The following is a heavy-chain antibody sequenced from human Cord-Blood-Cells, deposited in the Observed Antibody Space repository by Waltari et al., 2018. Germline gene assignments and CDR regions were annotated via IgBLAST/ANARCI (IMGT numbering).Heavy chain of an antibody. CDR2: INPTSGGT. CDR3: ARGPEGPKGDFDY. CDR1: GYTFTGYY. Sequence: QVQLVQSGAEVKKPGASVKVSCKASGYTFTGYYMHWVRQAPGQGLEWMGWINPTSGGTNYAQKLQVRVTMTRDTSISTAYMELSRLRSDDTAVYYCARGPEGPKGDFDYWGQGTLVTVSS. V-gene: IGHV1-2*02. J-gene: IGHJ4*02. D-gene: IGHD3-16*01.